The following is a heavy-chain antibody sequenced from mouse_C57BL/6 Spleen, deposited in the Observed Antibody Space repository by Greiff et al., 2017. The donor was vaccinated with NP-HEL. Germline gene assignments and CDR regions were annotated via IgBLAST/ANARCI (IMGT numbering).Heavy chain of an antibody. CDR2: IHPNSGST. D-gene: IGHD1-1*01. CDR1: GYTFTSYW. Sequence: QVHVKQSGAELVKPGASVKLSCKASGYTFTSYWMHWVKQRPGQGLEWIGMIHPNSGSTNYNEKFKSKATLTVDKSSSTAYMQLSSLTSEDSAVYYCANYYYGSSYGYFDVWGTGTTVTVSS. CDR3: ANYYYGSSYGYFDV. V-gene: IGHV1-64*01. J-gene: IGHJ1*03.